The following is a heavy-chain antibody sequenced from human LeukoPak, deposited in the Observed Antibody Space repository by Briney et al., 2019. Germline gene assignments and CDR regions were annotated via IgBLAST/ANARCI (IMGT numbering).Heavy chain of an antibody. CDR2: INHSGST. CDR3: ARVLGYCSSTSCYGYYYYGMDV. V-gene: IGHV4-34*01. J-gene: IGHJ6*02. Sequence: SETLSLTCSVSSDSIRNNYWNWIRQPPGKRLEWIGEINHSGSTNYNPSLKSRVTISVDTSKNQFSLKLSSVTAADTAVYYCARVLGYCSSTSCYGYYYYGMDVWGQGTTVTVSS. CDR1: SDSIRNNY. D-gene: IGHD2-2*01.